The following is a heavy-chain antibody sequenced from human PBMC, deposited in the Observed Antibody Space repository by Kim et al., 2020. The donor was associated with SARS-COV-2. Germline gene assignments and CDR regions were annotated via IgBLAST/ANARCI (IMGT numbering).Heavy chain of an antibody. V-gene: IGHV3-48*02. CDR2: SSAM. D-gene: IGHD6-19*01. Sequence: SSAMYYADSVEGRFTISRDNAKNSLYLQMNSLRDEDTAVYFCARSAGVDYWGQGTLVTVSS. J-gene: IGHJ4*02. CDR3: ARSAGVDY.